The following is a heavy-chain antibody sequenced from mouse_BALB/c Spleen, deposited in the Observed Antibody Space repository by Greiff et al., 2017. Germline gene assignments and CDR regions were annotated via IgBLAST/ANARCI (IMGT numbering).Heavy chain of an antibody. J-gene: IGHJ2*01. V-gene: IGHV5-12-1*01. D-gene: IGHD4-1*01. CDR3: ARHHQTGTWEGYYFDY. CDR1: GFAFSSYD. CDR2: ISSGGGST. Sequence: EVQLVESGGGLVKPGGSLKLSCAASGFAFSSYDMSWVRQTPEKRLEWVAYISSGGGSTYYPDTVKGRFTISRDNAKNTLYLQMSSLKSEDTAMYYWARHHQTGTWEGYYFDYWGQGTTLTVSS.